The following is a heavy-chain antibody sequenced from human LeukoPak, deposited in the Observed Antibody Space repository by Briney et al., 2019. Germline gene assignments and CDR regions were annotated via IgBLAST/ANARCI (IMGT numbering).Heavy chain of an antibody. D-gene: IGHD2-2*03. V-gene: IGHV1-18*01. J-gene: IGHJ4*02. Sequence: ASVKVSCKASGYTFTSYGISWVRQAPGQGLEWMGWISAYNGNTNYAQKLQGRVTMTTDTSTSTAYMELRSLGSDDTAVYYCAREVDIVVVPAAIRDDYWGQGTLVTVSS. CDR2: ISAYNGNT. CDR3: AREVDIVVVPAAIRDDY. CDR1: GYTFTSYG.